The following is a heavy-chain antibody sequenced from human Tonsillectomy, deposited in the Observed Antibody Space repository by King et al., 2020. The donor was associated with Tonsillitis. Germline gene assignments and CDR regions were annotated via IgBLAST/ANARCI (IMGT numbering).Heavy chain of an antibody. Sequence: VQLVESGGGLVQPGGSLRLSCAASGFTFSSYAMHWVRQAPGKGLEYVSAISSNGGSTYYANSVKGRFTISRDNSKNTLYLQMGSLRAEDMAVYYCARGGFLEWLGDYWGQGTLVTVSS. CDR1: GFTFSSYA. J-gene: IGHJ4*02. CDR2: ISSNGGST. D-gene: IGHD3-3*01. V-gene: IGHV3-64*01. CDR3: ARGGFLEWLGDY.